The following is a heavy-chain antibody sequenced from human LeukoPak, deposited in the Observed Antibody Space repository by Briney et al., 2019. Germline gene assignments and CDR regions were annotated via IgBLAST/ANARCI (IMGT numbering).Heavy chain of an antibody. CDR1: GGSISTYY. V-gene: IGHV4-4*07. CDR2: IYTSGST. CDR3: ARATASAWGPVDY. J-gene: IGHJ4*02. D-gene: IGHD1-1*01. Sequence: PSETLSLTCTVSGGSISTYYWSWIRQPAGKGLEWIGRIYTSGSTNYNPSLKSRVTMSVDSSKNQFSLNLNSVTAADTAVYYCARATASAWGPVDYWGQGTLVTVSS.